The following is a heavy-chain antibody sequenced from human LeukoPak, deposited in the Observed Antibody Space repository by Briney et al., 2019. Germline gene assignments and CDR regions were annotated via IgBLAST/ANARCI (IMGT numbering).Heavy chain of an antibody. CDR2: ISTSGST. CDR3: ARGFLGIDY. Sequence: PSESLSLTCTFSVVSISSGSYYCSWIRQPGGKGLEWIGRISTSGSTNYNPSRKTRVTIAVDTSKSPFYMKMSYVAAADTAVYFCARGFLGIDYWGQGILVTVSS. D-gene: IGHD2/OR15-2a*01. V-gene: IGHV4-61*02. J-gene: IGHJ4*02. CDR1: VVSISSGSYY.